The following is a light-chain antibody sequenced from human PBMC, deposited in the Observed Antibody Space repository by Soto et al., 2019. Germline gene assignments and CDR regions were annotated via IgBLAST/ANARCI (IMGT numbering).Light chain of an antibody. Sequence: EIVMTQSPATLSVSPGERATLSCRASQSVNSNLAWYQQKPGQAPRLLIYGASTRATGIPARFSGSGSGTEFTPTISSLQSEDFAVYYCQQYNNWPVYTFGQGTKLEIK. CDR2: GAS. V-gene: IGKV3-15*01. CDR1: QSVNSN. CDR3: QQYNNWPVYT. J-gene: IGKJ2*01.